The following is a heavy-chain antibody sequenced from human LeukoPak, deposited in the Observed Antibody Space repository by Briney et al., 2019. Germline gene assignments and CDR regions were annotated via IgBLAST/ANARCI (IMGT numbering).Heavy chain of an antibody. CDR3: ASAIQLWLPTLFDY. CDR1: GYSISSTYY. CDR2: IYYSGDT. D-gene: IGHD5-18*01. V-gene: IGHV4-38-2*01. J-gene: IGHJ4*02. Sequence: SETLSLTCGVSGYSISSTYYWGWIRQPPGKGLEWIGSIYYSGDTYYNPSLKRRVTMSVDTSKNQFSLKLSSVTAADTAVYYCASAIQLWLPTLFDYWGQGTLVTVSS.